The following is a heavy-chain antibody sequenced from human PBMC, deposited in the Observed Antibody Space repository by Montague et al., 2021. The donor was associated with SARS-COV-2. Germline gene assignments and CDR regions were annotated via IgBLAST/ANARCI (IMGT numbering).Heavy chain of an antibody. CDR3: ARALLWFGGYRMDV. J-gene: IGHJ6*02. CDR1: GFTFSSYA. V-gene: IGHV3-30-3*01. Sequence: SLRLSCAASGFTFSSYAMHWVRQAPGKGLEWVAVISYDGSNKYYADSVKGRFTISRDNSKNTLYLQMNSLRAEDTAVYYCARALLWFGGYRMDVWGLGTTVTVSS. D-gene: IGHD3-10*01. CDR2: ISYDGSNK.